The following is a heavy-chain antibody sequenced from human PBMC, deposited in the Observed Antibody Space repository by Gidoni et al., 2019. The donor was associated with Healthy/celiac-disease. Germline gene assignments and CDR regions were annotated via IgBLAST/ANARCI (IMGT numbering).Heavy chain of an antibody. Sequence: EVQLVESGGGLVQPGRSLRLSCAASGFTFDDYAMHWVRQAPGKGLEWVSGISWNSGSIGYADSGKGRFTISRDNAKNSLYLQMNSLRAEDTALYYCGAVTSDFDLWGRGTLVTVSS. CDR2: ISWNSGSI. CDR3: GAVTSDFDL. CDR1: GFTFDDYA. D-gene: IGHD4-17*01. J-gene: IGHJ2*01. V-gene: IGHV3-9*01.